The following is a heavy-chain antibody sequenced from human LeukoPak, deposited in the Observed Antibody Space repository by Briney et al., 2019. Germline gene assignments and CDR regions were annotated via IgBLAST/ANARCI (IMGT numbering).Heavy chain of an antibody. V-gene: IGHV3-23*01. D-gene: IGHD3-10*01. CDR3: TKRIDASGTYYIDY. Sequence: GGSLRLSCAASGFTFRNYVMNWVRQAPGKGLEWVSAIGGTDGTTFYADSVKGRFTISRDNSKNTLYLEMSNLRAEDTAIYYCTKRIDASGTYYIDYWGQGTLVTVSS. CDR1: GFTFRNYV. CDR2: IGGTDGTT. J-gene: IGHJ4*02.